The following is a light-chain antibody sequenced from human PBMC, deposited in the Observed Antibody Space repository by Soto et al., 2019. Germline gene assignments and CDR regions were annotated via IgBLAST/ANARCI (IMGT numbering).Light chain of an antibody. CDR1: RSVFSSSSKSDF. CDR2: SGS. Sequence: DIEVTQSPASLILSLGEKATINCKSSRSVFSSSSKSDFFAWYQQKSGRSPTLLLSSGSTRQSGVPERFSGSGSGTDFTLPIDSLQAEDVAIYYCQQYYNAPLTFGPGTKV. V-gene: IGKV4-1*01. CDR3: QQYYNAPLT. J-gene: IGKJ3*01.